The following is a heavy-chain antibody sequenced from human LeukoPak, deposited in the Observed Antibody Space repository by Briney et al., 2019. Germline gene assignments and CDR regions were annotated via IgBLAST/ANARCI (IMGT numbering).Heavy chain of an antibody. D-gene: IGHD2-2*01. CDR3: ARDRPFFRPEQGDCSSTSCYYPGLTFDP. Sequence: SVKVSCKASGGTFSSYAISWVRQAPGQGLEWMGGIIPIFGTANYAQKFQGRVTITADESTSTAYMELSSLRSEDTAVYYCARDRPFFRPEQGDCSSTSCYYPGLTFDPWGQGTLVTVSS. CDR2: IIPIFGTA. V-gene: IGHV1-69*13. J-gene: IGHJ5*02. CDR1: GGTFSSYA.